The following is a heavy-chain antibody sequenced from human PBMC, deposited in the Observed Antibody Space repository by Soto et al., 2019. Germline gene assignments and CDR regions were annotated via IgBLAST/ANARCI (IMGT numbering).Heavy chain of an antibody. J-gene: IGHJ6*02. CDR1: GGSISSSNW. Sequence: SETLSLTCAVSGGSISSSNWWIWVRQPPGKGLEWIGEIYHSGSTNYNPSLKSRVTISVDKSKNQFSLKLSSVTAADTAVYYCARDRQLLWFGELLSDYYYYGMDVGGQVTTVP. CDR2: IYHSGST. D-gene: IGHD3-10*01. V-gene: IGHV4-4*02. CDR3: ARDRQLLWFGELLSDYYYYGMDV.